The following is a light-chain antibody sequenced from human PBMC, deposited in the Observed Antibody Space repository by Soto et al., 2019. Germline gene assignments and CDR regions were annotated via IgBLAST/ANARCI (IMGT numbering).Light chain of an antibody. J-gene: IGLJ2*01. V-gene: IGLV2-23*02. CDR2: EVN. Sequence: QSALTQPASVSGSPGQSITISCTGTSSDVGGYNYVSWYQQHPGKAPKFMIYEVNKRPSGVSNRFSGSKSGNTASLTISGLQAEDEADYYCCSYAGSSTYVIFGGGTKLTVL. CDR1: SSDVGGYNY. CDR3: CSYAGSSTYVI.